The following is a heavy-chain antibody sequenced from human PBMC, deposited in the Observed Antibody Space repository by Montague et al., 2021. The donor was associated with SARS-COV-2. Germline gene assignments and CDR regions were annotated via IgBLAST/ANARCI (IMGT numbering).Heavy chain of an antibody. D-gene: IGHD3-10*01. J-gene: IGHJ6*02. CDR3: GPGRGFAVGDHYYYSYGLDV. V-gene: IGHV4-39*07. CDR1: GGSIRSSSHF. Sequence: SETLSLTCAVSGGSIRSSSHFWGWFRQPPGQRLEWIGTISYSGSTYYSPSLKSRVIISADTSKNQFSLNLRSVTAAATAVYSCGPGRGFAVGDHYYYSYGLDVWGQGTTVTVSS. CDR2: ISYSGST.